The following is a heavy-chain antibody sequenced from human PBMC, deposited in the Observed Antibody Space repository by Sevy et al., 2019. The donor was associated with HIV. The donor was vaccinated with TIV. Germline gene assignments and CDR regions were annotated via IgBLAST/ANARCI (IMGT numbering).Heavy chain of an antibody. J-gene: IGHJ6*02. CDR3: ARGRRNWGLGGLDV. V-gene: IGHV3-7*01. D-gene: IGHD3-16*01. CDR2: IKEDGNER. Sequence: GGSLRLSCAASGFTFSDSWMMWVRQAPGKGLEWVANIKEDGNERYYVDSVKGRFTLSRDNAKMSVYLELTSLRVEDSAIYYCARGRRNWGLGGLDVWGQGTTVTVSS. CDR1: GFTFSDSW.